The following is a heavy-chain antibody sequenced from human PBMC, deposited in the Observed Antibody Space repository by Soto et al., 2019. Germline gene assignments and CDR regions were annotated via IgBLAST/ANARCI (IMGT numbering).Heavy chain of an antibody. CDR2: ISGSGGST. Sequence: GGSLRLSCAASGFTFSSYAMSWVRQTPGKGLEWVSAISGSGGSTYYADSVKGRFTISRDNSKNTLYLQMISLRAEDTALYYCAKFYGDFDYWGQGTLVTVSS. CDR1: GFTFSSYA. D-gene: IGHD4-17*01. J-gene: IGHJ4*02. CDR3: AKFYGDFDY. V-gene: IGHV3-23*01.